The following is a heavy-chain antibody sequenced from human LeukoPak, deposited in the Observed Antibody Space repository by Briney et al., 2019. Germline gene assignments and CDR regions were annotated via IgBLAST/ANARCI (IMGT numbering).Heavy chain of an antibody. CDR3: AKVRGTYSSGYFFDY. J-gene: IGHJ4*02. CDR2: ISWNSGYI. Sequence: TGRSLRLSCAASGFTFDNYAMHWVPQAPGKGLEWLSIISWNSGYIGYADSVKGRFTIYRDNAKKSLDLQMNSLRAEDTAFYYCAKVRGTYSSGYFFDYWGQGTLVTVSS. CDR1: GFTFDNYA. D-gene: IGHD6-19*01. V-gene: IGHV3-9*01.